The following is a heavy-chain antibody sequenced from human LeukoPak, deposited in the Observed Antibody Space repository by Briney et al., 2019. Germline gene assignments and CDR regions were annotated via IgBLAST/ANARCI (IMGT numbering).Heavy chain of an antibody. Sequence: PSETLSLTCAVCGGSFSGYYWSWIRQPPGKGLEWIGEINHSGSTNYNPSLKSRVTISVDTSKNQFSLKLSSVTAADTAVYYCARGRAMVRGVISLGYYFDYWGQGTLVTVSS. CDR1: GGSFSGYY. CDR3: ARGRAMVRGVISLGYYFDY. D-gene: IGHD3-10*01. V-gene: IGHV4-34*01. CDR2: INHSGST. J-gene: IGHJ4*02.